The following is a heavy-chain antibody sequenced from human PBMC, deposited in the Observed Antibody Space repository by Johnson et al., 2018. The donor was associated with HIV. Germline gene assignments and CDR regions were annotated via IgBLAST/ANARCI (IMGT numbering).Heavy chain of an antibody. CDR3: AREGELDAFDV. D-gene: IGHD1-26*01. CDR2: ISYDGSNK. J-gene: IGHJ3*01. V-gene: IGHV3-30*03. CDR1: GFTFSSYG. Sequence: QVQLVESGGGVVQPGRSLRLSCAASGFTFSSYGMHWVRQAPGKGLEWVAVISYDGSNKYYADSVKGRFNISRDNSKNTLYLQMNSLRAEDTAVNYCAREGELDAFDVWGQGTMVTVSS.